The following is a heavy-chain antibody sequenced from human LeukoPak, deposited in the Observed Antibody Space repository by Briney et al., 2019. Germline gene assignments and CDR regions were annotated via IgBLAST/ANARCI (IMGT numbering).Heavy chain of an antibody. CDR3: AREDYYDSGGHDY. V-gene: IGHV1-2*02. CDR1: GYTFTGYY. Sequence: GASVKVSCKASGYTFTGYYMHWVRQAPGQGLEWMGWINPNSGGTNYAQKFQGRVTMTRDTSISTAYMELSRLRSDDTAVHYCAREDYYDSGGHDYWGQGTLVTVSS. D-gene: IGHD3-22*01. J-gene: IGHJ4*02. CDR2: INPNSGGT.